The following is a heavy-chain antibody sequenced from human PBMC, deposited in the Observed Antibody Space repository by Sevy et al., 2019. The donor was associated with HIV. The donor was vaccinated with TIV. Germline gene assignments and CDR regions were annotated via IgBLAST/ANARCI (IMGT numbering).Heavy chain of an antibody. CDR3: AKAGDEGNWFDP. J-gene: IGHJ5*02. CDR1: GFTFSSYG. D-gene: IGHD3-10*01. Sequence: GGSLRLSCAASGFTFSSYGMHWVRQAPGKGLEWVAVISYDGSNKYYADSGKGRFTISRDNSKNTLYLQMNSLRAEDTAVYYCAKAGDEGNWFDPWGQGTLVTVSS. CDR2: ISYDGSNK. V-gene: IGHV3-30*18.